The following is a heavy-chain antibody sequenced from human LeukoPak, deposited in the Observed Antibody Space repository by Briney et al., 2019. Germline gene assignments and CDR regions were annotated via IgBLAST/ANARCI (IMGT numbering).Heavy chain of an antibody. CDR2: ISGSGDSS. CDR1: GCTFSNYS. J-gene: IGHJ4*02. Sequence: GGSLRLSCAAPGCTFSNYSMRSVRQAPGKGLEWVSGISGSGDSSYYADSLKVRFTISRDNSNNTLYLQMNGRRAEDTAVYYCARRSGIAVAGAFDYWGQGTMVTVSS. V-gene: IGHV3-23*01. D-gene: IGHD6-19*01. CDR3: ARRSGIAVAGAFDY.